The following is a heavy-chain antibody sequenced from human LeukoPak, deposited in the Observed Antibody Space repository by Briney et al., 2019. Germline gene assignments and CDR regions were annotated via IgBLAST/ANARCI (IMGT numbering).Heavy chain of an antibody. Sequence: GGSLRLSCAASGFTFSSYGMSWVRQAPGKGLEWVSGINWNGDNTNYADSLKGRFTISRDNAKNSLYLQMNSLRSEDTAVYYCARDNSVRDEAWWFSPWGQGTLVTVSS. J-gene: IGHJ5*02. D-gene: IGHD5-24*01. CDR1: GFTFSSYG. CDR3: ARDNSVRDEAWWFSP. V-gene: IGHV3-20*04. CDR2: INWNGDNT.